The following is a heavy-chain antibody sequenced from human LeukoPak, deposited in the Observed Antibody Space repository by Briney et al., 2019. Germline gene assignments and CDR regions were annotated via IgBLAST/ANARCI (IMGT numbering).Heavy chain of an antibody. Sequence: PSETLSLTCTVSGGSVSSGSYYWSWIRQPPGKGLEWIGYIYYSGSTNYNPSLKSRVTISVDTSKNQFSLKLSSVTAADTAVYYCARASIERCSYGSYYFDYWGQGTLVTVSS. D-gene: IGHD5-18*01. V-gene: IGHV4-61*01. CDR1: GGSVSSGSYY. CDR2: IYYSGST. J-gene: IGHJ4*02. CDR3: ARASIERCSYGSYYFDY.